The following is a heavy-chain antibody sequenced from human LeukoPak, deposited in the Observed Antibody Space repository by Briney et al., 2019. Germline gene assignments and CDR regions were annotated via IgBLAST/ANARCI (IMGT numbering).Heavy chain of an antibody. CDR3: ARDRRVAVAGSKYFDY. CDR2: INPSGGST. J-gene: IGHJ4*02. D-gene: IGHD6-19*01. Sequence: ASVKVSCKASGYTFTSYYMHWVRQAPGQGLEWMGIINPSGGSTSYAQKFQGRVTMTRDMSTSTVYMELSSLRSEDTAVYYCARDRRVAVAGSKYFDYWGQGTLVTVPS. CDR1: GYTFTSYY. V-gene: IGHV1-46*01.